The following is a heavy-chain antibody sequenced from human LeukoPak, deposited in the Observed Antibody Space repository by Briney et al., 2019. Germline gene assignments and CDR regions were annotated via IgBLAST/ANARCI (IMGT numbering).Heavy chain of an antibody. CDR3: ANSWDVWF. D-gene: IGHD3-16*01. Sequence: PGGSLRLSCAASGFPFRDYWMSWVRQAPGKGLEWVAFIQHDGSNKFYANSVKGRFTISRDNSKNTLYMQMNSLRAEDTAMYYCANSWDVWFWGQGTLVTVSS. CDR2: IQHDGSNK. CDR1: GFPFRDYW. J-gene: IGHJ4*02. V-gene: IGHV3-30*02.